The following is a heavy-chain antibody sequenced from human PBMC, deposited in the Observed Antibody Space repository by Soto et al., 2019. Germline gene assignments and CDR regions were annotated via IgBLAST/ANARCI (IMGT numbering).Heavy chain of an antibody. CDR3: AKRAAGTSFDY. CDR2: ISGSGGST. Sequence: GALRLSCAASGVTVSSNYMSWVRQAPGKGLEWVSVISGSGGSTYYADSVKGRFTISRDNSKNTLYLQMNSLRAEDTAVYYCAKRAAGTSFDYWGQGTLVTVST. CDR1: GVTVSSNY. V-gene: IGHV3-23*01. J-gene: IGHJ4*02. D-gene: IGHD6-13*01.